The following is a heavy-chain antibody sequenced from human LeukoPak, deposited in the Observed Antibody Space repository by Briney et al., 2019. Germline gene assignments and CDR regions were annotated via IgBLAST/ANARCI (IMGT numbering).Heavy chain of an antibody. CDR3: ARDLEENYSVDY. Sequence: GGSLRLSCAASGFTFSTYWMTWVRQAPGKGLEWVAIIKQDGSEKYYVDSVKGRFTLSRDNAQNSLYLQMNSLRADDTAVYYCARDLEENYSVDYWGQGTLVTVSS. J-gene: IGHJ4*02. CDR2: IKQDGSEK. V-gene: IGHV3-7*01. CDR1: GFTFSTYW. D-gene: IGHD1-7*01.